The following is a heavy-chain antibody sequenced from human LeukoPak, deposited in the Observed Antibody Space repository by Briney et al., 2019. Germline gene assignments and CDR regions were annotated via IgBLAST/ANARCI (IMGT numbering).Heavy chain of an antibody. CDR1: GFNFDNAW. D-gene: IGHD2/OR15-2a*01. Sequence: GGSLRLSCATSGFNFDNAWMNWVRQAPGKGLEWVGRIRSNSDGGAIDYAAPVKGRFALSRDDSKNTLYLQMNSLQTEDTAMYYCATGFYDSTWGQGTLVTVSS. CDR3: ATGFYDST. J-gene: IGHJ5*02. V-gene: IGHV3-15*07. CDR2: IRSNSDGGAI.